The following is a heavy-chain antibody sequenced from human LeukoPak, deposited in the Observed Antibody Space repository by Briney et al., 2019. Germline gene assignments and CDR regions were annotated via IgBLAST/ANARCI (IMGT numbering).Heavy chain of an antibody. J-gene: IGHJ4*02. D-gene: IGHD5-24*01. Sequence: GGSLRLSCAASGFTFSSYSMYWVRQAPGKGLEWVSSISSSSSYIYYADSVKGRFTISRDNAKNSLYLQMNSLRAEDTAVYYCARASTSRDGYNFSFDYWGQGTLVTVSS. CDR2: ISSSSSYI. V-gene: IGHV3-21*01. CDR3: ARASTSRDGYNFSFDY. CDR1: GFTFSSYS.